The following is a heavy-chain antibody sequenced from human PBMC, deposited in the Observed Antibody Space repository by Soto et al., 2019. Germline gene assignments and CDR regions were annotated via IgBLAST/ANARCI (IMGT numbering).Heavy chain of an antibody. V-gene: IGHV3-48*01. CDR3: AIEKVGATAVYVFDI. Sequence: EVQLVESGGGLVQPGGSLRLTCAASGFTFSIYSMNWVRQAPGKGLEWVSYIMPESSHIFYADSVKGRFTISRDNAKNSLYLQMNSLRAEDTAVYYCAIEKVGATAVYVFDIWGQGTMVTVSS. J-gene: IGHJ3*02. D-gene: IGHD1-26*01. CDR2: IMPESSHI. CDR1: GFTFSIYS.